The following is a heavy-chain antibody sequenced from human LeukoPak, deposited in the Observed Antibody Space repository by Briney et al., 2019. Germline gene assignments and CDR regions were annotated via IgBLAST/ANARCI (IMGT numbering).Heavy chain of an antibody. CDR2: INPNSGGT. Sequence: ASVKVSCKASGYTFTGYYMHWVRQAPGQGLEWMGWINPNSGGTNYAQKFQGRVTMTRDTSMSTAYMELSRLRSDDSAVYYCARYFYDSSGSSSDAFDIWGQGTMVTVSS. CDR3: ARYFYDSSGSSSDAFDI. J-gene: IGHJ3*02. V-gene: IGHV1-2*02. D-gene: IGHD3-22*01. CDR1: GYTFTGYY.